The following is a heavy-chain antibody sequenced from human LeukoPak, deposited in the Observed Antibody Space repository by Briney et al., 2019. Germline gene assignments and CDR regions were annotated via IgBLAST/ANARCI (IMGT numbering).Heavy chain of an antibody. V-gene: IGHV4-59*01. D-gene: IGHD2-15*01. CDR1: GGSTSSYF. J-gene: IGHJ6*04. CDR2: IYYSGST. Sequence: PSETLSLTCTVSGGSTSSYFWSWIRQPPGKGLEWIGYIYYSGSTNYNPSLKSRVTISLDTSKNQLSLKLSSVTAADTAVYYCARDGDCSRGSCYFPRYGMDVWGKGATATVSS. CDR3: ARDGDCSRGSCYFPRYGMDV.